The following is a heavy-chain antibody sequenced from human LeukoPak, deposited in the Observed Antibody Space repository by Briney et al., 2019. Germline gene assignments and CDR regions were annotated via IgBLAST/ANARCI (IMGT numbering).Heavy chain of an antibody. J-gene: IGHJ3*02. CDR3: ARDRWELLESAFDI. V-gene: IGHV3-48*04. D-gene: IGHD1-26*01. CDR2: ISSSSSTI. Sequence: PSETLSLTCSVSGGSMSSSYGSWVRQPPGKGLEWVSYISSSSSTIYYADSVKGRFTISGDNAKNSLYLQMNSLRAEDTAVYYCARDRWELLESAFDIWGQGTMVTVSS. CDR1: GGSMSSSY.